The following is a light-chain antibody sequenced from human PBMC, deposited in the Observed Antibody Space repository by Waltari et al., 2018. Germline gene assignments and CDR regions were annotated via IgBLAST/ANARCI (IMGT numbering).Light chain of an antibody. Sequence: EIVLTQSPATLSLSPGERATLSCRASQSVGSFLAWYQQKPGQAPRLLIYDASNRATGIPARFSGSGSGTDFTFTISSLQAEDVAVYYCQQYYSTPPSFGGGTKVEIK. J-gene: IGKJ4*01. CDR3: QQYYSTPPS. CDR2: DAS. V-gene: IGKV3-11*01. CDR1: QSVGSF.